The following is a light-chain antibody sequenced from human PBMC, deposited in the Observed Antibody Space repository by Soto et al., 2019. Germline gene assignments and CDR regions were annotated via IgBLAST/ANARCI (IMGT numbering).Light chain of an antibody. J-gene: IGLJ2*01. V-gene: IGLV2-11*01. CDR3: CSYGGTYTLVV. Sequence: QSVLTQPRSVSGSPGHSVTISCAGSSSDVGGYNYVSWYQHHPGRAPQLMIFDVSKRPSGVPDRFSGSKSGNTASLTISGLQAEDEADYYCCSYGGTYTLVVFGGGTKLTVL. CDR2: DVS. CDR1: SSDVGGYNY.